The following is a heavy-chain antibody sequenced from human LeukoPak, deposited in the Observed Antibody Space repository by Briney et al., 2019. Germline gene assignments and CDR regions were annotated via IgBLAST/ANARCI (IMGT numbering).Heavy chain of an antibody. CDR2: IYHSGST. Sequence: SQTLSLTCTVSGGSISSGGYYWSWIRQPPGKGLEWIGYIYHSGSTNYNPSLKSRVTISVDTSKNQFSLKLSSVTAADTAVYYCAGYFSSSWYSGEEEDYWGQGTLVTVSS. J-gene: IGHJ4*02. V-gene: IGHV4-30-2*02. CDR3: AGYFSSSWYSGEEEDY. CDR1: GGSISSGGYY. D-gene: IGHD6-13*01.